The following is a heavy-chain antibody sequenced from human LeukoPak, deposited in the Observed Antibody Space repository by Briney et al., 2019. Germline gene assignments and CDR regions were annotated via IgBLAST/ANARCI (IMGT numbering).Heavy chain of an antibody. CDR1: GDSISSGGYS. CDR3: ARPYSSSWYKSDWFDP. CDR2: IYSSGNT. V-gene: IGHV4-31*03. Sequence: PSETLSLTCTVSGDSISSGGYSWNWFRQHPGKRLEWIGYIYSSGNTFYNPSLKSRVSISVDTSKNQFSLNLTSVTAADTAVYYCARPYSSSWYKSDWFDPWGQGTLVTVSS. J-gene: IGHJ5*02. D-gene: IGHD6-13*01.